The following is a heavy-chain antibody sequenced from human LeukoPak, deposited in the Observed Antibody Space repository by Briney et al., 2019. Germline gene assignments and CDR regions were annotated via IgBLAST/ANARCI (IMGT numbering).Heavy chain of an antibody. D-gene: IGHD5-18*01. Sequence: PSETLSLTCSVSGYSISSGYYWGWIRQPPGRGLEWIGSIYYTGGTLYNPSLKSRVSMSVDTSTNQFSLKLTSVTAADTAVYYCARDRTGRNTAQDDYWGQGTLVTVSS. CDR3: ARDRTGRNTAQDDY. V-gene: IGHV4-38-2*02. CDR2: IYYTGGT. CDR1: GYSISSGYY. J-gene: IGHJ4*02.